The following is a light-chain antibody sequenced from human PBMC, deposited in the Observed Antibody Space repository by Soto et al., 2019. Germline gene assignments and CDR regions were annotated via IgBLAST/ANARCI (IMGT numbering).Light chain of an antibody. CDR1: QSVSSSY. CDR2: GAS. J-gene: IGKJ2*01. Sequence: EIVLTQSPGTLSLSPGERATLSCRASQSVSSSYLAWFQQKPGQAPRLLIYGASSRATGIPDRFSGSGSGTDFTLTITRLEPEDCAVYYCQQYAGSPYTFGQGTKLEIK. V-gene: IGKV3-20*01. CDR3: QQYAGSPYT.